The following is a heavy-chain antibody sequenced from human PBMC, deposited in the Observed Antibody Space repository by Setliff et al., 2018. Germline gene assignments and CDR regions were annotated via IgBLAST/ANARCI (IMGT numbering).Heavy chain of an antibody. Sequence: LRLSCAASGFSFSNHNMNWFRQIPGKGLEWVSAICGGCSDRHYADSVKGRFTISRDDADSSLYLYMNSLRVDDTAVYFCASRIGGSPYWGQGTLVTVSS. J-gene: IGHJ4*02. CDR1: GFSFSNHN. CDR2: ICGGCSDR. CDR3: ASRIGGSPY. D-gene: IGHD1-26*01. V-gene: IGHV3-21*01.